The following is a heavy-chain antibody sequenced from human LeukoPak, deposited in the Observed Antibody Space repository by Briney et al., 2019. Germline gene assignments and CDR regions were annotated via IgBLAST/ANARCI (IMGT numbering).Heavy chain of an antibody. Sequence: SVKVSCKASGGTFSSSAISWVRQAPGQGLEWMGRIIPILGTANYAQKFQGRVTITADQSTSTAYMELYSLRSEDTAVYYCARVMGSGYYGSGSSRRGDYYYYGMDVWGQGTTVTVSS. D-gene: IGHD3-10*01. CDR3: ARVMGSGYYGSGSSRRGDYYYYGMDV. J-gene: IGHJ6*02. CDR1: GGTFSSSA. CDR2: IIPILGTA. V-gene: IGHV1-69*11.